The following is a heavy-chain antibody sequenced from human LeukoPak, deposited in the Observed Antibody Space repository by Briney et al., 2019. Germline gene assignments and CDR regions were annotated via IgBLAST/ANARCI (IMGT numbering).Heavy chain of an antibody. V-gene: IGHV4-39*01. J-gene: IGHJ4*02. CDR2: IYYSGST. Sequence: PSETLSLACTVSGGSISSSSYYSGWIRQPPGKGLEWIGSIYYSGSTYYNPSLKSRVTISVDTSKNQFSLKLSSVTAADTAVYYCARQEGSFDYWGQGTLVTVSS. CDR1: GGSISSSSYY. CDR3: ARQEGSFDY.